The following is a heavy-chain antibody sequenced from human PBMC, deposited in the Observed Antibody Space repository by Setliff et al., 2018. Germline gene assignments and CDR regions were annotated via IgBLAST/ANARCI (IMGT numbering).Heavy chain of an antibody. CDR1: GGSISSGSYY. CDR2: IYTSGST. J-gene: IGHJ5*02. Sequence: SETLSLTCTVSGGSISSGSYYWSWIRQPAGKGLEWIGRIYTSGSTNYKPSLKSRVTISVDTSKNQFSLKLSSVTAADTAVYYCAREGYSGLIGWFDPWGQGTLVTVSS. CDR3: AREGYSGLIGWFDP. V-gene: IGHV4-61*02. D-gene: IGHD6-13*01.